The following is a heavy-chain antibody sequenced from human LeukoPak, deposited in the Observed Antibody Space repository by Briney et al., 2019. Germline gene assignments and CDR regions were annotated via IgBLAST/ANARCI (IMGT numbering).Heavy chain of an antibody. CDR3: AKDQSRAVTGTWDF. CDR2: ISYDGSAG. Sequence: GGSLRLSCAASKFTFSSYAMSWVRHAPGKGLEWVALISYDGSAGYYADSVRGRFTVSRDNSKTTVYLQMNRLRPEDTAVYHCAKDQSRAVTGTWDFWGQGTLVTVSS. J-gene: IGHJ4*02. CDR1: KFTFSSYA. D-gene: IGHD6-19*01. V-gene: IGHV3-30*18.